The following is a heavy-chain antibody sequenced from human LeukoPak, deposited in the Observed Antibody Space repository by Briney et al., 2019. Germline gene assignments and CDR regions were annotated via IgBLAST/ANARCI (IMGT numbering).Heavy chain of an antibody. D-gene: IGHD3-22*01. CDR1: SGFISSYY. V-gene: IGHV4-59*01. CDR3: ARLVDYDNSGDPDIFDI. CDR2: INYSGRI. Sequence: WETLSLTCIVSSGFISSYYWSWIRQTPGKGLEWIAFINYSGRIKYNPSLQSRVSISLDTSKNHFSLQLRSVMAVDTAVYYCARLVDYDNSGDPDIFDIWGQGTIVSIS. J-gene: IGHJ3*02.